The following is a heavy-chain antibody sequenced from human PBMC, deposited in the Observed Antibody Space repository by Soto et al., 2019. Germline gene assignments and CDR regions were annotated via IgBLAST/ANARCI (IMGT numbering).Heavy chain of an antibody. V-gene: IGHV3-74*01. CDR2: INGDGSSA. CDR1: GFTFNSYW. D-gene: IGHD5-12*01. J-gene: IGHJ3*02. Sequence: EVQLVESGGGLVQPGGSLRLSCAASGFTFNSYWMHWVRQAPGKGLVWVSRINGDGSSADYADSVKGRFTVSRDNAKNTQYLQMNSLRAEDTAVYFCTRDERWLQRHDPFEMWGQGTVVTVSS. CDR3: TRDERWLQRHDPFEM.